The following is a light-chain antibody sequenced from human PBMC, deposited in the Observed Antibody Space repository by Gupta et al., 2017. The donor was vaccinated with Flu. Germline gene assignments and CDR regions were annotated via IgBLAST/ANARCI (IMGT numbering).Light chain of an antibody. Sequence: PWERATISCRASQSVSIYLSWYQQKPGQAPMLLISGASSRATVIPDMFSGSGSGTYFALTISRLDPEDVAVYCCQHYGTSPTFGQGTKLEIK. J-gene: IGKJ2*01. CDR1: QSVSIY. CDR2: GAS. CDR3: QHYGTSPT. V-gene: IGKV3-20*01.